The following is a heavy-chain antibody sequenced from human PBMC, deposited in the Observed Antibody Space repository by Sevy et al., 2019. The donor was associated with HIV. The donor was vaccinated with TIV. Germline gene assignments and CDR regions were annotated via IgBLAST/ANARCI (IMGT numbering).Heavy chain of an antibody. V-gene: IGHV3-23*01. CDR2: ISGSGGRT. D-gene: IGHD4-4*01. CDR3: AKVGDYSNYDFDY. CDR1: GFTFSTYA. Sequence: GGSLRLSCAASGFTFSTYAMSWVRQAPGKGLEWVSGISGSGGRTYYADFVKGRFTISRDNSKNTLYLQMNSLRTEDMAVDYCAKVGDYSNYDFDYWGQGTQVTVSS. J-gene: IGHJ4*02.